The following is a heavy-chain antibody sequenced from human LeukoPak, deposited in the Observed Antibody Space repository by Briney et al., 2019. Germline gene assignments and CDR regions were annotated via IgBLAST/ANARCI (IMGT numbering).Heavy chain of an antibody. CDR2: IYTSGST. CDR1: GGSISSGSYY. V-gene: IGHV4-61*02. J-gene: IGHJ3*02. D-gene: IGHD2-2*01. Sequence: SETLSLTCTVSGGSISSGSYYWSWIRQPAGKGLEWIGRIYTSGSTNYNPSLKSRVTISVDTSKNQFSLKLSSVTTADTAVYYCASGKAYCSSTSCYLDAFDIWGQGTMVTVSS. CDR3: ASGKAYCSSTSCYLDAFDI.